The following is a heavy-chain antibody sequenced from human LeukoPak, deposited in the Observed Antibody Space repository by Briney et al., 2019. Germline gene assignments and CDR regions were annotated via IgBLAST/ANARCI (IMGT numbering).Heavy chain of an antibody. D-gene: IGHD5/OR15-5a*01. CDR3: TRDVSDGMDV. CDR2: TRSITYGGTT. J-gene: IGHJ6*02. Sequence: AGGSLRLSCTTSGFTFGDYALSWVRQAPGKGLEWVGFTRSITYGGTTEYAASVKGRFTILREDSKSIAYLQMNSLRSGDTGMYFCTRDVSDGMDVWGQGTTVTVSS. CDR1: GFTFGDYA. V-gene: IGHV3-49*04.